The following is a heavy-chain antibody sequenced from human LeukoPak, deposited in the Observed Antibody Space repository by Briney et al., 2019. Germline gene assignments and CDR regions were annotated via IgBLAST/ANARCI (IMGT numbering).Heavy chain of an antibody. CDR3: TRTNYGDYNWFDP. J-gene: IGHJ5*02. V-gene: IGHV4-61*01. CDR1: GGAVSSGSYY. CDR2: IHYSGST. Sequence: PSETLSLTCTVSGGAVSSGSYYWSWIRQLPGQGLEWIGYIHYSGSTKYNPSLKSRVTMSVDTSKNQFSLKVTSVTAADTAIYYCTRTNYGDYNWFDPWGQGTLVTVSS. D-gene: IGHD4-17*01.